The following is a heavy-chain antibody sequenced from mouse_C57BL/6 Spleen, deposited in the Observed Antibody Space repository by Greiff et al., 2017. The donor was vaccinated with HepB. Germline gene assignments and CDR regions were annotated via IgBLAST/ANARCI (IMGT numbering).Heavy chain of an antibody. J-gene: IGHJ1*03. Sequence: VKLQQPGAELVKPGASVKMSCKASGYTFTSYWITWVKQRPGQGLEWIGDIYRGSGSTNYNEKFKSKATLTVDTSSSTAYMQLSSLTSEDSAVYYCARITTVVEGYFDVWGTGTTVTVSS. CDR1: GYTFTSYW. CDR2: IYRGSGST. V-gene: IGHV1-55*01. CDR3: ARITTVVEGYFDV. D-gene: IGHD1-1*01.